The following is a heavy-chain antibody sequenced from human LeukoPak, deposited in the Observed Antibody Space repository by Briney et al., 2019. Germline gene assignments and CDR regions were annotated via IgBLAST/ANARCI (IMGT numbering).Heavy chain of an antibody. Sequence: SETLSLTCSVSGGSINTNNYYWGWIRQPPGKGLEWIGTIYYSGSTYYNPSLKSRVSISVDTSKNQFSLKVTSVTAADTAVFYCARHYVDIRTVGASYYYYGLDVWGQGTTVTVSS. CDR1: GGSINTNNYY. CDR3: ARHYVDIRTVGASYYYYGLDV. D-gene: IGHD3-16*02. V-gene: IGHV4-39*01. J-gene: IGHJ6*02. CDR2: IYYSGST.